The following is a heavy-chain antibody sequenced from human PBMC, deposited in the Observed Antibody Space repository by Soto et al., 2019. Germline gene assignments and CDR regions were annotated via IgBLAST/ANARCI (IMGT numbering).Heavy chain of an antibody. J-gene: IGHJ6*02. D-gene: IGHD5-12*01. V-gene: IGHV3-48*03. CDR2: ISSSGSTI. CDR1: GFTFSSYE. Sequence: VGSLRLSCAASGFTFSSYEMNWVRQAPGKGLEWVSYISSSGSTIYYADSVKGRFTISRDNAKNSLYLQMNSLRAEDTAVYYCARELEVATTDYYYYGMDVWGQGTTVTVS. CDR3: ARELEVATTDYYYYGMDV.